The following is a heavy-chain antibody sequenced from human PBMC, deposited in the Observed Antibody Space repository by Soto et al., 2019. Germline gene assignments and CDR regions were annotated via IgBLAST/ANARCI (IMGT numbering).Heavy chain of an antibody. D-gene: IGHD3-10*01. Sequence: ASVKVSCKASGYTFTSYGISWVRQAPGQGLEWMGWISAYNGNTNYAQKLQGRVTMTTDTSTSTAYMELRSLRSDDTAAYYCARDEGYYYYGSANDYWGQGTLVTVSS. J-gene: IGHJ4*02. V-gene: IGHV1-18*01. CDR3: ARDEGYYYYGSANDY. CDR2: ISAYNGNT. CDR1: GYTFTSYG.